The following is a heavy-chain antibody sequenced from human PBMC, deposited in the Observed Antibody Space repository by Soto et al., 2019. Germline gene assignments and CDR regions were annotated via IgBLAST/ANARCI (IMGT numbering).Heavy chain of an antibody. CDR3: ARSIVVLTALAY. Sequence: QVQLVQSGAEEKKPGASVKVSCKASGYTFTSYAMHWVRQAPGQRLEWMGWINAGNGNTKYSQKFPGRATTTRDPSASPAYLAPTSLTSEPTAVSYCARSIVVLTALAYWGQAALVTSSS. V-gene: IGHV1-3*05. J-gene: IGHJ4*02. D-gene: IGHD2-21*02. CDR1: GYTFTSYA. CDR2: INAGNGNT.